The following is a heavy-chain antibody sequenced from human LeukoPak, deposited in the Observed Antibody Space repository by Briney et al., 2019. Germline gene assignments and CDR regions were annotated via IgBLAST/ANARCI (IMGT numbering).Heavy chain of an antibody. CDR3: LRGDRRDY. CDR1: GGSISSYY. J-gene: IGHJ4*02. V-gene: IGHV4-59*12. Sequence: PSETLSLTCTVSGGSISSYYWSWIRQPPGKGLEWIGYIYYSGSTNYNPSLKSRVTISVDTSKNQFSLKLSSVTAADTAVYYCLRGDRRDYWGQGTLVTVSS. CDR2: IYYSGST.